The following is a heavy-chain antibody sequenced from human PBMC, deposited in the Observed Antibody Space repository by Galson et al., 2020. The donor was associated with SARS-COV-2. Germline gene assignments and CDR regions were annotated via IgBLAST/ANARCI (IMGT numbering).Heavy chain of an antibody. J-gene: IGHJ4*02. CDR2: IRSSSGTI. CDR3: ARERLEY. Sequence: GGSLRLSCAASGFTFSSSTMNWVRQTPVKGLELVAYIRSSSGTIYYADSVKGRFTISRDNAKSSLYLHLNSLRVEDTAVYYCARERLEYWGQGTLVTVSS. CDR1: GFTFSSST. D-gene: IGHD1-1*01. V-gene: IGHV3-48*04.